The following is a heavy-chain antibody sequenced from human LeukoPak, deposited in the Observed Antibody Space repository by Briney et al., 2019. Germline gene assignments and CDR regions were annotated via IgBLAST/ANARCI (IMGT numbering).Heavy chain of an antibody. Sequence: GASVKVSCKASGYTFTSYGISWVRQAPGQGLEWMGGIIPIFGTANYAQKFQGRVTITADESTSTAYMELSSLRSEDTAVYYCASPGYCSSTSCFGYYYYYMDVWGKGTTVTVPS. CDR1: GYTFTSYG. CDR3: ASPGYCSSTSCFGYYYYYMDV. V-gene: IGHV1-69*13. D-gene: IGHD2-2*01. CDR2: IIPIFGTA. J-gene: IGHJ6*03.